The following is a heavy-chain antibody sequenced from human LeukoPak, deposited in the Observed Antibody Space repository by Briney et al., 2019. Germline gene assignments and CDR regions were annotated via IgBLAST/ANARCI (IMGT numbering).Heavy chain of an antibody. D-gene: IGHD6-13*01. CDR1: DNTFTGYY. J-gene: IGHJ4*02. CDR2: FNPSGGST. Sequence: GASLKFPSKPFDNTFTGYYFHWWRKAPGQGLGGMGIFNPSGGSTSYAQKSQGRVTMTRDTSASTAYMELSSLRSEDTAVYYCARAPNYSSSWFKTFFDYWGQGTLVTVSS. CDR3: ARAPNYSSSWFKTFFDY. V-gene: IGHV1-46*01.